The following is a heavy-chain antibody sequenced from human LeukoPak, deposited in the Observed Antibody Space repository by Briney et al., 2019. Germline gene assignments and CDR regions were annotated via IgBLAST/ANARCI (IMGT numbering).Heavy chain of an antibody. D-gene: IGHD2-2*01. Sequence: PSETLSLTCAAYGGSFSGYYWSWIRQPPGKGLEWIGEINHSGSTNYKPSLKSRVTISVDTSKNQFSLKLSSVTAADTAVYYCARGFPVPAAGPFDYWGQGTLVTVSS. V-gene: IGHV4-34*01. J-gene: IGHJ4*02. CDR3: ARGFPVPAAGPFDY. CDR1: GGSFSGYY. CDR2: INHSGST.